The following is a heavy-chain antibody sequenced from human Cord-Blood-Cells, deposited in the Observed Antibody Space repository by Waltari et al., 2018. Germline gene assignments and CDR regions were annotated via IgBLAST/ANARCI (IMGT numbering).Heavy chain of an antibody. V-gene: IGHV4-34*01. J-gene: IGHJ5*02. CDR1: GGSFSGYY. Sequence: QVQLQQWGAGLLKPSETLSLTCAVYGGSFSGYYWSCIRQPPGKGLEWIGEINHSGSTNYNPSLKSRVTISVDTSKNQFSLKLSSVTAEDTAVYYCARGRGYSYGYRFDPWGQGTLVTVSS. CDR3: ARGRGYSYGYRFDP. D-gene: IGHD5-18*01. CDR2: INHSGST.